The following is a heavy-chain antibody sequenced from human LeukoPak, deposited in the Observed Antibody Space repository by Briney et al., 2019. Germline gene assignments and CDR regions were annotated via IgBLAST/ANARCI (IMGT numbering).Heavy chain of an antibody. D-gene: IGHD6-13*01. V-gene: IGHV1-69*13. CDR1: GGTFSSYA. Sequence: ASVKVSCKASGGTFSSYAISWVRQAPGQGLEWMGGIIPIFGTANYAQKFQGRVTITADESTSTAYMELSSMRSEDTAVYYCAREGLREQQARGYWYFDLWGRGTLVTVSS. CDR2: IIPIFGTA. J-gene: IGHJ2*01. CDR3: AREGLREQQARGYWYFDL.